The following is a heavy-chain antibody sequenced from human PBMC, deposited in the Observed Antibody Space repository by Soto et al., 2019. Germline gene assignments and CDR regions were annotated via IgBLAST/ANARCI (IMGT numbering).Heavy chain of an antibody. CDR1: GGSISSYY. Sequence: SETLSLTCTVSGGSISSYYWSWIRQPPGKGLEWIGYIYYSGSTNYNPSLKSRVTISVDTSKNQFSLKLSSVTAADTAVYYCARQAILYYFDYWGQGTLVTV. J-gene: IGHJ4*02. CDR3: ARQAILYYFDY. D-gene: IGHD5-18*01. CDR2: IYYSGST. V-gene: IGHV4-59*08.